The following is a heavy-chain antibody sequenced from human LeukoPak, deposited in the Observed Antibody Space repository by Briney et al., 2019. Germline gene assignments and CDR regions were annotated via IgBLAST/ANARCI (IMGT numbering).Heavy chain of an antibody. D-gene: IGHD6-13*01. CDR3: ARGRRDRGFVAAAGTAYYYYYYMDV. V-gene: IGHV1-8*01. J-gene: IGHJ6*03. CDR1: GYTFTSYD. Sequence: GASVKVSCKASGYTFTSYDINWVRQATGQGLEWMGWMNPNSGNTGYAQKFQGRVTMTRNTSISTAYMELSSLRSEDTAVYYCARGRRDRGFVAAAGTAYYYYYYMDVWGKGTTVTVSS. CDR2: MNPNSGNT.